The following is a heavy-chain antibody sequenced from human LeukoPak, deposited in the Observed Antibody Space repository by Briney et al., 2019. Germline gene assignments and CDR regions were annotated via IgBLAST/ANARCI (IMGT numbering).Heavy chain of an antibody. D-gene: IGHD1-26*01. J-gene: IGHJ3*02. CDR1: GFTFSRYW. Sequence: PGGSLRLSCAASGFTFSRYWMHWVRQAPGKGLVWVSRINSDGSSTSYADSVKGRFTISRDYAKNTLYLQMNSLRAEDTAVYYCARGLGGSYYAVDAFDIWGQGTMVTVSS. V-gene: IGHV3-74*01. CDR2: INSDGSST. CDR3: ARGLGGSYYAVDAFDI.